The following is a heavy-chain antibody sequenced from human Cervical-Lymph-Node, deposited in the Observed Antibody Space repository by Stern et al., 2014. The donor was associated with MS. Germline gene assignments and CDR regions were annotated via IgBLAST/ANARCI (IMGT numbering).Heavy chain of an antibody. D-gene: IGHD4-17*01. CDR2: FDPEDGKT. J-gene: IGHJ4*02. CDR3: ATWFRMTAVTTFDF. V-gene: IGHV1-24*01. Sequence: VQLVQSGPEVRKPGASVKVSCKVSGYTLTELSIHWVRQAPGRGLEWMGGFDPEDGKTVYAQKFQGRVTMTEDPSTDTAYMDLTGLRSDDTAVYYCATWFRMTAVTTFDFWGQGALVTVSS. CDR1: GYTLTELS.